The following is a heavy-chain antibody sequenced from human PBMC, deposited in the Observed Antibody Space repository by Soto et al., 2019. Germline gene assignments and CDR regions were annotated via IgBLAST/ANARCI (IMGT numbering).Heavy chain of an antibody. Sequence: GGALRLSCAASGITFRGYAMTWVRQAPGKGLEWVSAISYSGVSTYYADSVKGRFTISGDSSENTLSLQMNSLRVDDTAVYYCARTRGYSDYDLDYWGQGTLVTVSS. CDR1: GITFRGYA. CDR3: ARTRGYSDYDLDY. CDR2: ISYSGVST. D-gene: IGHD5-12*01. V-gene: IGHV3-23*01. J-gene: IGHJ4*02.